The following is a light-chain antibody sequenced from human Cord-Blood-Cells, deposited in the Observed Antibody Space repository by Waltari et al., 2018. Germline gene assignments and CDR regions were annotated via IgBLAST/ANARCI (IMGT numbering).Light chain of an antibody. V-gene: IGLV2-14*01. CDR1: SSDVGGYNY. Sequence: QSALTQPASVSGSPGQSITISCTGTSSDVGGYNYVSWYQQNPGKAPKLMSYDVSNRPSEVSNRFSGAKSGNTASLTISGLQAEDEADYYCSSDTSSSTPLFGGGTKLNVL. J-gene: IGLJ2*01. CDR2: DVS. CDR3: SSDTSSSTPL.